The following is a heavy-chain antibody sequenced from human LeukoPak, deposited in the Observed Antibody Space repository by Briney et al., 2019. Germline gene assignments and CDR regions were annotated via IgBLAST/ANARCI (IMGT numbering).Heavy chain of an antibody. CDR2: INHSGST. CDR3: ARIGDSIKDFDY. D-gene: IGHD3-16*01. Sequence: SETLSLTCVVYGGSFSGYYWSWIRQPPGKGLEWIGEINHSGSTNYNPSLKSRVTISVDTSKNQFSLKLSSVTAADTAVYYCARIGDSIKDFDYWGQGTLVTVSS. J-gene: IGHJ4*02. V-gene: IGHV4-34*01. CDR1: GGSFSGYY.